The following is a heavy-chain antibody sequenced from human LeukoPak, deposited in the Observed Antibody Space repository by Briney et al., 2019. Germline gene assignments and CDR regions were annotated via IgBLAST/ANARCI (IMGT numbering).Heavy chain of an antibody. J-gene: IGHJ4*02. D-gene: IGHD2-2*01. CDR2: ISEDGSST. Sequence: GGSLRLSCEASGFTFSSYWMHWVRQTPGKGLVWVSRISEDGSSTSYADSVKGRFTISRDNAKNSLYLQMNSLRAEDTAVYYCARHFCSSTSCSNWGQGTLVTVSS. CDR1: GFTFSSYW. V-gene: IGHV3-74*01. CDR3: ARHFCSSTSCSN.